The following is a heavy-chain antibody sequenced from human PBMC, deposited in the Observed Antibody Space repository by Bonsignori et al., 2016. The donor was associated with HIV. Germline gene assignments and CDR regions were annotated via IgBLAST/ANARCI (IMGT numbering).Heavy chain of an antibody. D-gene: IGHD4-11*01. V-gene: IGHV3-11*01. CDR2: IGTSGSTI. CDR1: GFTFSDYY. J-gene: IGHJ6*03. Sequence: GESLKISCAASGFTFSDYYMSWIRQAPGKGLEWVSYIGTSGSTIYYADSVRGRFTISRDNAKNSLYLQMNSLRAEDTAVYYCARDFTVDYYYMDVWGKGTTVTVSS. CDR3: ARDFTVDYYYMDV.